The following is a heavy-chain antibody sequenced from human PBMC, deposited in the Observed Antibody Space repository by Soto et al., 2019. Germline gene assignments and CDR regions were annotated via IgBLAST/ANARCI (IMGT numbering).Heavy chain of an antibody. J-gene: IGHJ3*02. Sequence: QVQLVQSGAEVRRPGSSVKVSCKASGGTFGSNAISWVRQAPGQGLEWMGNIIPIFGTINNAQKFQGRVTITADESTNTDYMELSSLRSDDTAVYYCAREGYTFGPGEVRGAFDIWGQGTMVTVSS. CDR1: GGTFGSNA. D-gene: IGHD1-1*01. CDR2: IIPIFGTI. CDR3: AREGYTFGPGEVRGAFDI. V-gene: IGHV1-69*15.